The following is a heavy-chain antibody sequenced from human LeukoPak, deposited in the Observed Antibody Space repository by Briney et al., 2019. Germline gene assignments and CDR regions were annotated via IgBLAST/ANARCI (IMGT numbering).Heavy chain of an antibody. CDR2: ISYDGRRT. J-gene: IGHJ6*02. V-gene: IGHV3-30*18. D-gene: IGHD3-3*01. Sequence: GGALRPSCAASGFTFSSYGMHWVRQAPGKGLEWMAAISYDGRRTHYADSVEARFTISRDNSESTLFLQMNSLKPEDTAVYFCTKDANTYYDFWSGYPHYYFGMDVWGQGTTVVVSS. CDR1: GFTFSSYG. CDR3: TKDANTYYDFWSGYPHYYFGMDV.